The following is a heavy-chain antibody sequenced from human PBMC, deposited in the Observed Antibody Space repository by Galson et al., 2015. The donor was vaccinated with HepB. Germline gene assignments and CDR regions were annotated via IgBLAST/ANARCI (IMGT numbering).Heavy chain of an antibody. V-gene: IGHV3-11*03. Sequence: SLRLSCAASGFTFSDYYMSWIRQAPGKGLEWVSYVSSRSSYTDYVDSVKGRFTISRDFAKNSLYLQMNSLRAEDTAVYYCASRTRWVVIPSWGQGTLVTVSS. J-gene: IGHJ5*02. CDR3: ASRTRWVVIPS. CDR2: VSSRSSYT. CDR1: GFTFSDYY. D-gene: IGHD3-16*02.